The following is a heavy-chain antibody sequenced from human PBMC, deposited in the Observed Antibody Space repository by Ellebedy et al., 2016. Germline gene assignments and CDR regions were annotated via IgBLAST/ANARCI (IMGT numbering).Heavy chain of an antibody. CDR3: ARDGGSAGATAFDT. CDR2: TRKKAKSYTT. J-gene: IGHJ3*02. V-gene: IGHV3-72*01. CDR1: GFSLSDQY. Sequence: GGSLRLSCAGSGFSLSDQYMDWVRQAPGKGLEWIGRTRKKAKSYTTEYAASVKGRFTISRDDAKNLVYLQMNSLKTEDTAVYYCARDGGSAGATAFDTWGQGTMVTVS. D-gene: IGHD1-26*01.